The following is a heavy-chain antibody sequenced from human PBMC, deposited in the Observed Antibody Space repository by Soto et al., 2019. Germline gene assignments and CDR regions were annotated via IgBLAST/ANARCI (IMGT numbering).Heavy chain of an antibody. Sequence: QITLKESGPTLVKPTQTLTLTCTFSGFSLSTSGVGVGWIRQPPGKALEWLALIYWNDDKRYSPSLKSRLTITTDTSKNQVVLTMTNMDPVDTATYYCAHHLPNYDFWSGYYSWAGDPYYYYGMDVWGQGTTVTVSS. D-gene: IGHD3-3*01. CDR3: AHHLPNYDFWSGYYSWAGDPYYYYGMDV. CDR2: IYWNDDK. V-gene: IGHV2-5*01. J-gene: IGHJ6*02. CDR1: GFSLSTSGVG.